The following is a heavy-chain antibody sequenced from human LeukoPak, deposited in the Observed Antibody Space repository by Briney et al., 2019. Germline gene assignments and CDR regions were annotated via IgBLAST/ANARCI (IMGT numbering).Heavy chain of an antibody. D-gene: IGHD6-13*01. CDR1: GFTFGDYA. Sequence: PGGSLRLSCTASGFTFGDYAMSWFRQAPGKGLEWVGFIRSKADGGTADYVAPVKGRFTISRDDAKNTVYLEMNSLKTEDTAVYFCTTGGSWYDPGHWGQGTLVTVSS. J-gene: IGHJ4*02. CDR2: IRSKADGGTA. V-gene: IGHV3-49*03. CDR3: TTGGSWYDPGH.